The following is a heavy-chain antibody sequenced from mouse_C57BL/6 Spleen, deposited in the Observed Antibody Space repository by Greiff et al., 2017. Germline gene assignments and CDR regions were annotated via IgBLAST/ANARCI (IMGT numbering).Heavy chain of an antibody. CDR2: ISNGGGST. Sequence: EVQGVESGGGLVQPGGSLKLSCAASGFTFSDYYMYWVRQTPEKRLEWVAYISNGGGSTYYPDTVKGRFTISRDNAKNTLYLQMSRLKSEDTAMYYCARGRWGNFVAYWGQGTLVTVSA. V-gene: IGHV5-12*01. CDR3: ARGRWGNFVAY. CDR1: GFTFSDYY. J-gene: IGHJ3*01. D-gene: IGHD2-1*01.